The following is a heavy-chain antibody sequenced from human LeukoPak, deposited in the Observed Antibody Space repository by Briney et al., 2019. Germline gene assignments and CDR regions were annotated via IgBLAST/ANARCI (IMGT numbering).Heavy chain of an antibody. CDR3: ATGYYEPFAT. J-gene: IGHJ5*02. D-gene: IGHD1-26*01. V-gene: IGHV4-59*07. CDR2: ISDTGKT. Sequence: KPSDTLSLTGSVSTASLSSYFWAWLRQSPGKGLDWIGYISDTGKTDSNHSLKSRVTISLGTSKTQFSLRLRSVTAADSAVYYCATGYYEPFATWGPGILVTASS. CDR1: TASLSSYF.